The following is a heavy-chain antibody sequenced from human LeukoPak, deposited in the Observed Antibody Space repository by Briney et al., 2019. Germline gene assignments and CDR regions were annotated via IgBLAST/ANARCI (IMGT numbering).Heavy chain of an antibody. CDR3: ARDHHGTGSYFEY. J-gene: IGHJ4*02. CDR2: IRHDGSNK. Sequence: PGGSLRLSCAASGFTFSSCGIHWVRQAPGKGLEWVAFIRHDGSNKYFLDSVRGRFTISRDNSKNTLFLQMNSLRVDYTAVYYCARDHHGTGSYFEYWGQGILVTVSS. CDR1: GFTFSSCG. V-gene: IGHV3-30*02. D-gene: IGHD3-10*01.